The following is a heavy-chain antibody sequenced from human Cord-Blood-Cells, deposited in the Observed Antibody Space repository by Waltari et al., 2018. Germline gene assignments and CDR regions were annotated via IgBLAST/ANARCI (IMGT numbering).Heavy chain of an antibody. CDR1: GGTFSSYA. Sequence: QVQLVQSGAEVKKPGSSVKVSCKASGGTFSSYAISWVRQAHGQGLEWMGRIIPILGIANYAQKFQGRVTITADKSTSTDYMELSSLRSEDTAVYYCARGGFYCSSTSCYDAFDIWGQGTMVTVSS. V-gene: IGHV1-69*09. CDR3: ARGGFYCSSTSCYDAFDI. D-gene: IGHD2-2*01. CDR2: IIPILGIA. J-gene: IGHJ3*02.